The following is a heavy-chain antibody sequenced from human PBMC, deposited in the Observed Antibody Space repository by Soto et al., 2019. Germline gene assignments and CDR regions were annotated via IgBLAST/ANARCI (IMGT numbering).Heavy chain of an antibody. CDR3: AKDQNVNYYDCLSGYPSNWFYP. CDR2: ISGSGGST. Sequence: GGSLRLSCAASGFTFSSYAMSWVRQAPGKGLEWVSAISGSGGSTYYADSVKGRFTISRDNSKNTPYLQMNSLRAEDTAVYYCAKDQNVNYYDCLSGYPSNWFYPWGQGTLVTVSS. V-gene: IGHV3-23*01. CDR1: GFTFSSYA. J-gene: IGHJ5*02. D-gene: IGHD3-3*01.